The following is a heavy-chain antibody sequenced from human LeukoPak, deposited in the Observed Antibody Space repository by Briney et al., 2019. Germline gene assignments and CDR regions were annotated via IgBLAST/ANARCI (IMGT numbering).Heavy chain of an antibody. D-gene: IGHD3-22*01. J-gene: IGHJ4*02. CDR1: GFTFSSYG. CDR3: AREEKYYYDSSGYYT. Sequence: GRSLRLSCAASGFTFSSYGMHWVRQAPGKGLEWVAVIWYDGSNKYYADSVKGRFTTSGDNSKNTLYLQMNSLRAEDTAVHYCAREEKYYYDSSGYYTWGQGTLVTVSS. V-gene: IGHV3-33*01. CDR2: IWYDGSNK.